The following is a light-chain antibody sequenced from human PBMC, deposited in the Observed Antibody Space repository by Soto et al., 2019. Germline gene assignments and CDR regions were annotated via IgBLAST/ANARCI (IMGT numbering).Light chain of an antibody. J-gene: IGKJ1*01. Sequence: EIMLTQSPATLSLSPGERATLSCRASQTVGTTYLAWYQQKPGQAPRLLIYGASTRATGIPARFSGSGSGTEFILTISSLQSEDFAVYYCQQYNNWPGTFGQGTKVDIK. CDR3: QQYNNWPGT. V-gene: IGKV3-15*01. CDR2: GAS. CDR1: QTVGTTY.